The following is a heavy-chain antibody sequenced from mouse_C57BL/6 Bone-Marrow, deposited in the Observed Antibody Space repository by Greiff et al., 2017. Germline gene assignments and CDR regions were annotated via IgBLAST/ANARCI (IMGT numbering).Heavy chain of an antibody. V-gene: IGHV14-4*01. Sequence: EVQLQESGAELVRPGASVKLSCTAPGFNIKDDYMHWVKQRPEQGLEWIGWIDPENGDTEYASKFQGKATITVDTSSNTAYLQRSSLTSEDTAVYYCTRIAYWGQGTLVTVSA. CDR1: GFNIKDDY. CDR3: TRIAY. J-gene: IGHJ3*01. CDR2: IDPENGDT.